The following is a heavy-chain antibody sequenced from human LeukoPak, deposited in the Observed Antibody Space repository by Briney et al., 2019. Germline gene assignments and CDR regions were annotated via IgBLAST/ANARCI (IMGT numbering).Heavy chain of an antibody. D-gene: IGHD3-10*01. V-gene: IGHV1-24*01. Sequence: ASVKVSCKVSGYTLTELSMHWVRQAPGKGLEWMGGFDPEDGETIYAQKFQGRVTMTEDTPTDTAYMELSSLRSEDTAVYYCATGLGGSPYNWFDPWGQGTLVTVSS. CDR2: FDPEDGET. J-gene: IGHJ5*02. CDR3: ATGLGGSPYNWFDP. CDR1: GYTLTELS.